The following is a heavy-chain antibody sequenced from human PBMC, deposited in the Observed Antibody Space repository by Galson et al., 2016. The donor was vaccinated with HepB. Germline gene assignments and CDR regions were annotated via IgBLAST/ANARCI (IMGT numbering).Heavy chain of an antibody. CDR3: KTRIDPFAGDR. D-gene: IGHD3-16*01. CDR2: IHSRTDGGTT. J-gene: IGHJ4*02. Sequence: SLRLSCAASGFTFNKVWMSWVRQAPGKGLEWVGRIHSRTDGGTTDYAAPVKGRFIISRDDSKNTLYLQMNSLKIEDTAVHYCKTRIDPFAGDRWGQGTWVTVSS. V-gene: IGHV3-15*01. CDR1: GFTFNKVW.